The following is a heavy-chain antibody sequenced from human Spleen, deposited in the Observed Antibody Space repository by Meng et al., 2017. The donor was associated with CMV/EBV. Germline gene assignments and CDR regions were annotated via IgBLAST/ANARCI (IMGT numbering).Heavy chain of an antibody. Sequence: SCAASGFSFSDYYMTWIRQAPGKGLEWVAHITGGGGTLYYADSVRGRFTISRDNAKNSLYLQMSSLRAEDTAVYFCARDGTGGSLDYWGPGTLVTVSS. V-gene: IGHV3-11*04. CDR3: ARDGTGGSLDY. CDR2: ITGGGGTL. D-gene: IGHD7-27*01. CDR1: GFSFSDYY. J-gene: IGHJ4*02.